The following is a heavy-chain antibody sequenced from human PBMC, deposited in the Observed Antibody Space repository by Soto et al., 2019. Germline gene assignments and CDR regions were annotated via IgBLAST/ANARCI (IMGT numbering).Heavy chain of an antibody. CDR1: GGTFSSYA. V-gene: IGHV1-69*06. J-gene: IGHJ5*02. CDR2: IIPIFGTA. CDR3: ARDLTQYYDFWSGPGP. Sequence: GASLKVSCKGSGGTFSSYAISWVRQAPGQGLEWMGGIIPIFGTANYAQKFQGRVTITADKSTSTAYMELSSLRSEDTAVYYCARDLTQYYDFWSGPGPWGQGTLVTVSS. D-gene: IGHD3-3*01.